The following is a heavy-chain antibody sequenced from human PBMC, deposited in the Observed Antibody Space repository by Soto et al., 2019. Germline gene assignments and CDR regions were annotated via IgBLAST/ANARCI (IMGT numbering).Heavy chain of an antibody. D-gene: IGHD2-8*01. J-gene: IGHJ4*02. CDR3: ARVPIGKYGVWNY. CDR1: GFTFSSYW. Sequence: EEQLVESGGGLVQPGGSLRLSCAASGFTFSSYWMHWVRQAPGKGLVWVSHINPGGTITDYADSVKGRFTISRDNAKNTVYLQVNSLRGDDTAEYFCARVPIGKYGVWNYWGQGTLVTVSS. CDR2: INPGGTIT. V-gene: IGHV3-74*01.